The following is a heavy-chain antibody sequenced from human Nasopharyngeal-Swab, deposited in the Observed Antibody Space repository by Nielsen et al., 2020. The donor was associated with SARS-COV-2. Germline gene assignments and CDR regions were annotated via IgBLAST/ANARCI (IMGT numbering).Heavy chain of an antibody. CDR2: INTNTGNP. CDR3: ASSMVIGQYYFDY. J-gene: IGHJ4*02. V-gene: IGHV7-4-1*02. Sequence: ASVKVSCKASGYTFTSYAMNWVRQAPGQGLEWMGWINTNTGNPTYAQGFTGRFVFSLDTSVSTAYLQISSLKAEDTAVYYRASSMVIGQYYFDYWGQGTLVTVSS. D-gene: IGHD5-18*01. CDR1: GYTFTSYA.